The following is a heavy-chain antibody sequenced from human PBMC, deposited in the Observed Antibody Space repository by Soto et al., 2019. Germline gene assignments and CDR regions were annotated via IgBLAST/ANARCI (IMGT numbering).Heavy chain of an antibody. D-gene: IGHD6-13*01. Sequence: TSETLSLTCAVSGGSISSGGYSWSWIRQPPGKGLEWTGYIYHSGSTYYNPSLKSRVTISVDRSKNQFSLKLSSVTAADTAVYYCARERDGIAAAGTGSWFDPWGQGPLVTVSS. CDR2: IYHSGST. J-gene: IGHJ5*02. CDR1: GGSISSGGYS. CDR3: ARERDGIAAAGTGSWFDP. V-gene: IGHV4-30-2*01.